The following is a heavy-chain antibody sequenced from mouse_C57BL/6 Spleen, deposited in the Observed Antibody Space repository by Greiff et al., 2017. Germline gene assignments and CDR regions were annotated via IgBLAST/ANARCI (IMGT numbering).Heavy chain of an antibody. V-gene: IGHV3-6*01. D-gene: IGHD1-1*01. Sequence: EVKLMESGPGLVKPSQSLSLTCSVTGYSITSGYYWNWIRQFPGNKLEWMGYISYDGSNNYNPSLKNRISITRDTSKNQFFLKLNSVTTEDTATYYCASYYGSNNWYFDVWGTGTTVTVSS. J-gene: IGHJ1*03. CDR3: ASYYGSNNWYFDV. CDR1: GYSITSGYY. CDR2: ISYDGSN.